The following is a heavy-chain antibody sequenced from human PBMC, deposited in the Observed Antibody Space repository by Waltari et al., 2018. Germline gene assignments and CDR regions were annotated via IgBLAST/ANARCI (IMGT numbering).Heavy chain of an antibody. CDR3: ARERDFSSAGMVAVDY. CDR2: IYTSGST. D-gene: IGHD6-13*01. CDR1: GGSISSYY. Sequence: QVQLQESGPGLVKPSETLSLTCTVSGGSISSYYWSWIRQPAGKGLEWIGRIYTSGSTNDNPSLKSRVTMSVDTSKNQFSLKLSSVTAADTAVYYCARERDFSSAGMVAVDYWGQGTLVTVSS. V-gene: IGHV4-4*07. J-gene: IGHJ4*02.